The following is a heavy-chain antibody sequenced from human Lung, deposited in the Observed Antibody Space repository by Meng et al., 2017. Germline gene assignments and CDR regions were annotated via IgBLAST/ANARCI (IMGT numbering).Heavy chain of an antibody. CDR2: ISYSGST. J-gene: IGHJ4*02. CDR1: GDSMRSSSYY. D-gene: IGHD5-18*01. CDR3: ARGDTSKEFDY. V-gene: IGHV4-30-4*01. Sequence: APVPEPGHAPVNLYHTRALPCTCTGDSMRSSSYYWRWIRQLTGKGLEWIGYISYSGSTYYSPSLKSRVSISVDTSKKYFSLRLTSVTAADTAVYYCARGDTSKEFDYWGQGTLVTVSS.